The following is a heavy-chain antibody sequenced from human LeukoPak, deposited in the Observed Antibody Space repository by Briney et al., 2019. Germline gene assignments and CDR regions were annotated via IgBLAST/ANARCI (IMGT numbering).Heavy chain of an antibody. J-gene: IGHJ4*02. D-gene: IGHD7-27*01. Sequence: YPSETLSLTCTVSGGSISSYYWSWIRQPPGKGLEWIGYIYYSGSTKYNPSLKSRVTISEDTSKNQFSLKLSSVTAADTAVYYCARQVFNWDFDYWGQGTLVTVSS. CDR1: GGSISSYY. CDR2: IYYSGST. V-gene: IGHV4-59*08. CDR3: ARQVFNWDFDY.